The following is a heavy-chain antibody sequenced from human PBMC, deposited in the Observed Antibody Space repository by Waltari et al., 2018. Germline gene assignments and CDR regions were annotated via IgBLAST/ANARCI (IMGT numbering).Heavy chain of an antibody. D-gene: IGHD6-19*01. Sequence: QVQLVQSGAEVKKPGASVKVSCKASGYTFTGYYMHWVRQAPGQGLEWMGWINPNSGGTNYAQKFQGRVTITADESTSTAYMELSSLRSEDTAVYYCASTGYSSGWYAGGYYYYGMDVWGQGTTVTVSS. V-gene: IGHV1-2*02. CDR3: ASTGYSSGWYAGGYYYYGMDV. J-gene: IGHJ6*02. CDR2: INPNSGGT. CDR1: GYTFTGYY.